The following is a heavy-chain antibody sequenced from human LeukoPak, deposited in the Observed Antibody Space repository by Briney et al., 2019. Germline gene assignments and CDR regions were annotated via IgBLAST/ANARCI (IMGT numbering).Heavy chain of an antibody. CDR1: GGSISGYY. V-gene: IGHV3-66*01. CDR3: ARGLMVRETLIDY. CDR2: IYSGGST. Sequence: ETLSLTCTVSGGSISGYYWSWVRQAPGKGLEWVSVIYSGGSTYYADSVKGRFTISRDNSKNTLYLQMNSLRAEDTAVYYCARGLMVRETLIDYWGQGTLVTVSS. D-gene: IGHD6-13*01. J-gene: IGHJ4*02.